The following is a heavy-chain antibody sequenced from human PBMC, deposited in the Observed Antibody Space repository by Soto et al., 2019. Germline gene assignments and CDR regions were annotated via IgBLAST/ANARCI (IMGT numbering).Heavy chain of an antibody. J-gene: IGHJ3*02. V-gene: IGHV3-23*01. CDR1: GFTFSSYA. CDR3: AKDPGVLSALGADAFDI. D-gene: IGHD3-10*01. CDR2: ISGSGGST. Sequence: EVQLLESGGGLVQPGGSLRLSCAASGFTFSSYAMSWVRQAPGKGLEWVSAISGSGGSTYYADSVKGRFTISRDNSKNTPYLQMTSLRAEDTAVYYCAKDPGVLSALGADAFDIWGQGTMVTVSS.